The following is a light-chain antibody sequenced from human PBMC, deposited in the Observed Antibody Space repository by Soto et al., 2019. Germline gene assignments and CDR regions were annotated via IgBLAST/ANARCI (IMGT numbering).Light chain of an antibody. CDR3: QQYNSWPPRYT. J-gene: IGKJ2*01. Sequence: DIVLTQSPATLSVSPGESATLSCRASQSVSRALAWYQHVPGQAPRLLIYDSSTRATGVPARFSGSGSGTRFTLTISSLQSVDFAVYYCQQYNSWPPRYTFGQGTKLQI. V-gene: IGKV3-15*01. CDR2: DSS. CDR1: QSVSRA.